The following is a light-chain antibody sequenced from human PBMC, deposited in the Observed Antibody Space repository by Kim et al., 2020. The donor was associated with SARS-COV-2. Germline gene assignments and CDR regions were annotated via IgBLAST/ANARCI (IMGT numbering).Light chain of an antibody. Sequence: PRQSITISCAGTSSDVGGYNYGSWYQQHPGKAPKLMIYDVSNRPSGVSNRFSGSKSGNTASLTISGLQAEEEADYYCSSYTSSTVLFGGGTQLTVL. J-gene: IGLJ2*01. CDR3: SSYTSSTVL. CDR2: DVS. CDR1: SSDVGGYNY. V-gene: IGLV2-14*03.